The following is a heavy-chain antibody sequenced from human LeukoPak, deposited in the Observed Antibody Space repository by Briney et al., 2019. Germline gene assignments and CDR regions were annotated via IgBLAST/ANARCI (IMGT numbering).Heavy chain of an antibody. CDR1: GGSISSYY. CDR3: AREALIAARQPFDY. CDR2: IYYSGST. D-gene: IGHD6-6*01. V-gene: IGHV4-59*01. J-gene: IGHJ4*02. Sequence: SETLSLTCSVSGGSISSYYWSWIRQPPGKGLEWIGYIYYSGSTNYNPSLKSRVTISVDTSKNQFSLRLSSVTAADTAVYYCAREALIAARQPFDYWGQGTLVTVSS.